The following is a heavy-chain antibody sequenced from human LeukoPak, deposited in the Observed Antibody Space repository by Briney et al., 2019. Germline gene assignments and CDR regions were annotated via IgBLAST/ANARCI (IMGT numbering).Heavy chain of an antibody. CDR2: IHSGGTT. CDR3: ARDSPDGYTSGHYYYYLDV. J-gene: IGHJ6*03. CDR1: GGSLSRFY. D-gene: IGHD5-18*01. V-gene: IGHV4-4*07. Sequence: SETLSLTCTVSGGSLSRFYWAWIRQPAGRGLEWIGRIHSGGTTNYNPSLESRLTFSLDTSQNQFSLKLNSVTAADTAVYYCARDSPDGYTSGHYYYYLDVWGKGTTATASS.